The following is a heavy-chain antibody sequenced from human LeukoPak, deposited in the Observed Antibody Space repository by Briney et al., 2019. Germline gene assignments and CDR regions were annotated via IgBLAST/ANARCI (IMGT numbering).Heavy chain of an antibody. CDR1: GFTFSSYS. CDR2: ISSSSSYI. V-gene: IGHV3-21*01. CDR3: ARDWSYSSTKRNLDY. D-gene: IGHD6-19*01. J-gene: IGHJ4*02. Sequence: GGSLRLSCAASGFTFSSYSMNWVRRAPGKGLEWVSSISSSSSYIYYADSVKGRFTISRDNAKYSLYLQMNSLRAEDTAVYYCARDWSYSSTKRNLDYWGQGTLVTVSS.